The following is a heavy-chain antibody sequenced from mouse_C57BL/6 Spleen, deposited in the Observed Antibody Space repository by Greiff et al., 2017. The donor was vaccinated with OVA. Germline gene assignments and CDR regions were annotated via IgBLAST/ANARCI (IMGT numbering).Heavy chain of an antibody. D-gene: IGHD4-1*01. V-gene: IGHV5-16*01. CDR1: GFTFSDYY. Sequence: EVKLMESEGGLVQPGRSMKLSCTASGFTFSDYYMAWVRQVPEKGLEWVANINYDGSSTYYLDSLKSRFIISRDNAKNILYLQMSSLKSEDTATYYCARANWDVETDFYFDYWGQGTTLTVSS. CDR3: ARANWDVETDFYFDY. J-gene: IGHJ2*01. CDR2: INYDGSST.